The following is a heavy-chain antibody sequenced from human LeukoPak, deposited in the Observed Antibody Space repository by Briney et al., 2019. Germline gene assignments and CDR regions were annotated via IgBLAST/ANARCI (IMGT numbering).Heavy chain of an antibody. CDR1: GGSISSSSYY. D-gene: IGHD1-26*01. J-gene: IGHJ4*02. Sequence: SETLSLTCTVSGGSISSSSYYWGWIRQPPGKGLEWIGSIYYSGSTYYNPSLKSRVTISVDTSKNQFSLKLSSVTAADTAVYYCARGRVGATVDYWGQGTPVTVSS. CDR3: ARGRVGATVDY. CDR2: IYYSGST. V-gene: IGHV4-39*07.